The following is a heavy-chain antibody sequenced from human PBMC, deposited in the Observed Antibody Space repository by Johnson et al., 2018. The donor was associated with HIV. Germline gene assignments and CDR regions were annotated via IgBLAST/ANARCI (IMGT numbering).Heavy chain of an antibody. CDR2: IYSGGST. Sequence: VQLVESGGGLIQPGGSLRLSCAASGFTVSSNYMSWVRQAPGKGLEWVSVIYSGGSTYYAASVKGRFTIPRDNSKNTLYLQMNSLSAEDTAVYYCARGGIRGYSYGPGAFDIWCQGTRVTVSS. CDR3: ARGGIRGYSYGPGAFDI. J-gene: IGHJ3*02. D-gene: IGHD5-18*01. V-gene: IGHV3-53*01. CDR1: GFTVSSNY.